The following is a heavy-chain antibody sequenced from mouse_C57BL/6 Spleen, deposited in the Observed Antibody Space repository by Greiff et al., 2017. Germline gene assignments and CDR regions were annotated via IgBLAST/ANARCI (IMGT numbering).Heavy chain of an antibody. Sequence: QVQLKQPGAELVMPGASVKLSCKASGYTFTSYWMHWVKQRPGQGLEWIGEIDPSDSYTNYNQKFKGKSTLTVDKSSSTAYMQLSSLTSEDSAVYYCARKGGYGNYEDYWGQGTTLTVSS. CDR1: GYTFTSYW. D-gene: IGHD2-1*01. V-gene: IGHV1-69*01. CDR2: IDPSDSYT. CDR3: ARKGGYGNYEDY. J-gene: IGHJ2*01.